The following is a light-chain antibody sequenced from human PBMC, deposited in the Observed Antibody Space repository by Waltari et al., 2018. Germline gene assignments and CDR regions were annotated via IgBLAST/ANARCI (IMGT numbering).Light chain of an antibody. J-gene: IGLJ2*01. CDR3: SSYVGRNNVI. CDR2: EVT. V-gene: IGLV2-8*01. CDR1: RGAVGGYNY. Sequence: QSALTQPPSAAGSPGQSVTIPCTGTRGAVGGYNYVSWYQQHPGKAPKLVIFEVTKRPSVVPDRFSGSKSGNTASLTVSGLQADDEAYYYCSSYVGRNNVIFGGGTKLTVL.